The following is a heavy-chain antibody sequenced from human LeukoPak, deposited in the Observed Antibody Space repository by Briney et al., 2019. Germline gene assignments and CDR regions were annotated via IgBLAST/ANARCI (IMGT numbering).Heavy chain of an antibody. CDR3: ARDGGSSSWYIRWYFDY. J-gene: IGHJ4*02. CDR1: GFTFSSYN. V-gene: IGHV3-48*02. D-gene: IGHD6-13*01. Sequence: PGGSLRLSCAASGFTFSSYNMNWVRQAPGKGLEWVSHISSSRSTIYYVDSVKGRFTISRDNAKNSLYLQMSSLRDEDTAVYYCARDGGSSSWYIRWYFDYWGQGTLVTVSS. CDR2: ISSSRSTI.